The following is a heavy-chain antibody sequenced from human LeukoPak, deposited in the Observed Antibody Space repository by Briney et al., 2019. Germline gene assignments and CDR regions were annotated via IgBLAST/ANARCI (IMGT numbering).Heavy chain of an antibody. CDR3: ARSSGTGTFSY. J-gene: IGHJ4*02. D-gene: IGHD6-25*01. Sequence: PSETLSLTCTVSGDSISRSTYYWAWIRQPPGKGLEWIGSVYYGRSPYFNPSLESRATMSVDTSKNHFSLKMSSVTAADTAVYYCARSSGTGTFSYWGQGTLVTVSS. CDR2: VYYGRSP. V-gene: IGHV4-39*02. CDR1: GDSISRSTYY.